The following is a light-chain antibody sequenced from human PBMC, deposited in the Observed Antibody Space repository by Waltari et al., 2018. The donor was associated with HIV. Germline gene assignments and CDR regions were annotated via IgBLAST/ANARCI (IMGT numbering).Light chain of an antibody. CDR2: NNN. CDR3: ATWDASLNGLWV. V-gene: IGLV1-44*01. J-gene: IGLJ3*02. Sequence: QSVLTQPPSASGSPGQRVTVSCSGGDSNLGSPKVSWSQRVAGKAPKVLIYNNNQRPSGVPDRFSGSKSGASASLAISGLQSGDEGDYYCATWDASLNGLWVFGGGTKVTVL. CDR1: DSNLGSPK.